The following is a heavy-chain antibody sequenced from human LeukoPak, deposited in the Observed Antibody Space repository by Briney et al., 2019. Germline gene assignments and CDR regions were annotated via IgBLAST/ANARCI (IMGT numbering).Heavy chain of an antibody. CDR1: GYTFTVYY. Sequence: GASVKVSCKASGYTFTVYYMHWVRQAPGQGLEWMGWINPNSGGTNYAQKFQGRVTMTRDTSISTAYMEVSRLRSDDTATYYCARNIQEQWLVQGYWGQGTLVTVSS. CDR3: ARNIQEQWLVQGY. D-gene: IGHD6-19*01. CDR2: INPNSGGT. J-gene: IGHJ4*02. V-gene: IGHV1-2*02.